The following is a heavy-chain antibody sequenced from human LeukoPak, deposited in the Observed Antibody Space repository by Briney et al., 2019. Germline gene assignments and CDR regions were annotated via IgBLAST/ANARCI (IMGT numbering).Heavy chain of an antibody. V-gene: IGHV3-9*01. CDR2: ISWNSGSI. CDR3: AKDNRRHYTSGPNPDSLH. J-gene: IGHJ4*02. Sequence: GGSLRLSCAGSGFIFNNYAMHWVRQPPGKGLEWVSGISWNSGSIDYADSVKGRFTISRDNAKNSLYLQMNSLRVEGTAFYYCAKDNRRHYTSGPNPDSLHWGQGALVTVSS. D-gene: IGHD6-19*01. CDR1: GFIFNNYA.